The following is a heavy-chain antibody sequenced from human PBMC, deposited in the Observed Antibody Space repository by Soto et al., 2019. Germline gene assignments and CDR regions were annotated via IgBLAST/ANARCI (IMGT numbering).Heavy chain of an antibody. D-gene: IGHD5-18*01. V-gene: IGHV1-58*01. J-gene: IGHJ6*02. Sequence: SVKVSSKASGVTFTSSSVRWLRQARGQRLEWIGWIVVGSGNTNYAQKFQERVTITRDMSTSTAYMELSSLRSEDTAVYYCAAVSRIQLWSFGMDVWGQGTTVTVSS. CDR2: IVVGSGNT. CDR3: AAVSRIQLWSFGMDV. CDR1: GVTFTSSS.